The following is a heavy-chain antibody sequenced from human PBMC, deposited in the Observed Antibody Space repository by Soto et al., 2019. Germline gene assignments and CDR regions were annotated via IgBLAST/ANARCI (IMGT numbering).Heavy chain of an antibody. CDR3: VKDTSSSPYYLDV. Sequence: EVQVLESGGGSVQPGGSLRLSCAASGFTFSNFAMGWVRHAPGKGLEWVSEITGSTGSTYYADSVRGRFFISRDNSKNTLHLKMNSLRVEYTAVYYRVKDTSSSPYYLDVWGKGTTVTVSS. J-gene: IGHJ6*03. CDR2: ITGSTGST. CDR1: GFTFSNFA. D-gene: IGHD2-2*01. V-gene: IGHV3-23*01.